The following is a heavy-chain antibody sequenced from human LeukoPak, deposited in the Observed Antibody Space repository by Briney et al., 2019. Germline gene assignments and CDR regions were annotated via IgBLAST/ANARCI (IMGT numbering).Heavy chain of an antibody. D-gene: IGHD6-19*01. CDR3: ARVKNIAVAADYFDS. V-gene: IGHV4-38-2*01. CDR1: GFSVGSGYF. Sequence: KTSETLSLTCAVSGFSVGSGYFWGWIRQPPGKGLEWIGSVHHSGNTYYNPSLKSRVAPSVATSKNQFSLRLNSVTAADTAIYHCARVKNIAVAADYFDSWGQGTLVTVSS. J-gene: IGHJ4*02. CDR2: VHHSGNT.